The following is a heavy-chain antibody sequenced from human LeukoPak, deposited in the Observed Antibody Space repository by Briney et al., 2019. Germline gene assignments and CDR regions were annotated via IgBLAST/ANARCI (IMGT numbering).Heavy chain of an antibody. J-gene: IGHJ4*02. Sequence: GGSLRLSCAASGFTFSRYWMSWVRQAPGKGLEWVANINPDGSEKYLVDTVKGRFSISRDNAKNLLYLQMSGLRAEDTAVHYCMPGSGFWGQGTLVTVSS. CDR3: MPGSGF. CDR2: INPDGSEK. D-gene: IGHD6-25*01. V-gene: IGHV3-7*01. CDR1: GFTFSRYW.